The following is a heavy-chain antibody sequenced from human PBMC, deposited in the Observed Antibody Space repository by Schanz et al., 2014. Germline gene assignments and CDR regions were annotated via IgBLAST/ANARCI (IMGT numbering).Heavy chain of an antibody. D-gene: IGHD1-20*01. CDR1: GFTFSSYG. CDR3: TTFNNRDAINV. Sequence: QVQLVESGGGVVQPGRSLRLSCAASGFTFSSYGMHWVRQVPGKGLEWVAVVCYDGSKKYYADSVKGRFTTSRDNSKNTMYLQMNTLRTDDTALYYCTTFNNRDAINVWGQGTMVSVSS. J-gene: IGHJ3*01. CDR2: VCYDGSKK. V-gene: IGHV3-33*01.